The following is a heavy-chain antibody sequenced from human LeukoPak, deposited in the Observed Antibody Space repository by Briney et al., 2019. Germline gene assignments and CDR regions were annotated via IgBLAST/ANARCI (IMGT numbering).Heavy chain of an antibody. CDR2: ISYDGSNK. D-gene: IGHD6-19*01. CDR3: ARDGYSSGSYWYFDL. V-gene: IGHV3-30-3*01. CDR1: GFTFSSYA. Sequence: GGSLRLSCAASGFTFSSYAMHWVRQAPGKGLEWVAVISYDGSNKYYADSVKGRFTISRDNFKNTLYLQMNSLRAEDTAVYYCARDGYSSGSYWYFDLWGRGTLVTVSS. J-gene: IGHJ2*01.